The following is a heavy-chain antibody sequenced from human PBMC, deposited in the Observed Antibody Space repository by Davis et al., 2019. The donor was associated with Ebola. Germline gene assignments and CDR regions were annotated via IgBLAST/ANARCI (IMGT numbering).Heavy chain of an antibody. CDR3: ARGVESYQLLWWAEFDP. J-gene: IGHJ5*02. V-gene: IGHV1-18*01. CDR1: GYTFTSYG. CDR2: ISAYNGNT. D-gene: IGHD2-2*01. Sequence: AASVKVSCKASGYTFTSYGISWVRQAPGQGLEWMGWISAYNGNTNYAQKLQGRVTMTTDTSTSTAYMELRSLRSDDTAVYYCARGVESYQLLWWAEFDPWGQGTLVTVSS.